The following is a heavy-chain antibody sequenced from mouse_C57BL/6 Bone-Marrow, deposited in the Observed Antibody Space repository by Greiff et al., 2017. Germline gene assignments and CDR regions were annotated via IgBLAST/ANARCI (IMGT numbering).Heavy chain of an antibody. J-gene: IGHJ1*03. Sequence: EVMLVESGGDLVKPGGSLKLSCAASGFPFSSYGMSWVRQTPDKRLEWVATISSGGSYTYYPASVKGRFTISRDNAKNPLYLQMSSLKSEDTAMYYCARLHWYFEVWGTGTTVTVSS. CDR3: ARLHWYFEV. V-gene: IGHV5-6*01. CDR2: ISSGGSYT. CDR1: GFPFSSYG.